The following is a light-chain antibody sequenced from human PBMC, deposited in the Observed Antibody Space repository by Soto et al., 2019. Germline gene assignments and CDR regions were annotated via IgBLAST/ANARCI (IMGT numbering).Light chain of an antibody. CDR1: QSISSW. CDR2: KAS. Sequence: DIQMTQSPSSLSASVGERVTITCRASQSISSWLAWYQQKPGKAPKLLMYKASSLESGVPSRFSGSGSATEFTLTISSLQPDDFATYYCQQYNSYWTFGQGTKVEIK. J-gene: IGKJ1*01. CDR3: QQYNSYWT. V-gene: IGKV1-5*03.